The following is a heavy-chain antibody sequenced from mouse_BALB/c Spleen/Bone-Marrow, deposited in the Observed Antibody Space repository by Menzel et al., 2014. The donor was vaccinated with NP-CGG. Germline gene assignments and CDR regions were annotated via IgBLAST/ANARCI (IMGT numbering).Heavy chain of an antibody. CDR3: ARWLLPYYAMDY. Sequence: QVQLQQSGPELVKPGASVRISCKASGYTFPNYYIHWVKQRPGQGLEWIGWIYPVNVHANFNEKFRGKATLTADKSSSTAYMQLSSLTSEDSAVYFCARWLLPYYAMDYWGQGTSVTVSS. J-gene: IGHJ4*01. V-gene: IGHV1S56*01. CDR2: IYPVNVHA. D-gene: IGHD2-3*01. CDR1: GYTFPNYY.